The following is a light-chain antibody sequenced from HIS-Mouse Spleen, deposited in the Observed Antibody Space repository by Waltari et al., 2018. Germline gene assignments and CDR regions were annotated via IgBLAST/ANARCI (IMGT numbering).Light chain of an antibody. CDR3: CSYAGSSTVV. Sequence: QSALTQPASVSGSPGQSITISCTGTSSDVGSYNLVSWYQQQPVKAPKLMIYEGSKRPSGGSNRFSGSKSGNTASLTISGLQAEDEADYYCCSYAGSSTVVFGGGTKLTVL. CDR2: EGS. J-gene: IGLJ2*01. V-gene: IGLV2-23*01. CDR1: SSDVGSYNL.